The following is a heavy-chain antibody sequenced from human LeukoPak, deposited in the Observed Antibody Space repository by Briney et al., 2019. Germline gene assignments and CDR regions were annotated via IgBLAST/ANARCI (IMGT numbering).Heavy chain of an antibody. CDR1: GFTFSKYG. J-gene: IGHJ3*02. CDR3: ARGATTGRGAFDI. CDR2: IRYDGSNK. Sequence: PGGSLRLSCAASGFTFSKYGMHWVRQAPGKGLQWVAFIRYDGSNKYSADSVKGRFTISRDNSKNTLYLQMNSLRAEDTAVYYCARGATTGRGAFDIWGQGTMVTVSS. V-gene: IGHV3-30*02. D-gene: IGHD1-1*01.